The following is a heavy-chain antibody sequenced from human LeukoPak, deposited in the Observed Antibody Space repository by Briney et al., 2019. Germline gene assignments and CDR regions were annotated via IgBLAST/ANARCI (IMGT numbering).Heavy chain of an antibody. J-gene: IGHJ4*02. CDR2: INPNSGGT. CDR3: AILEWELLQETGGD. V-gene: IGHV1-2*02. CDR1: GYTFTGHY. D-gene: IGHD1-26*01. Sequence: ASVKVSCKASGYTFTGHYMHWVRQAPGQGLEWMGWINPNSGGTNYAQKFQGRVTMTRDTSISTAYMELSRLRSDDTAVYYCAILEWELLQETGGDWGQGTLVTVSS.